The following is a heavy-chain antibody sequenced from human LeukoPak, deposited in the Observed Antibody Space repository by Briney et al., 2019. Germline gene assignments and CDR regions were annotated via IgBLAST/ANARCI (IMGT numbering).Heavy chain of an antibody. D-gene: IGHD3-3*01. CDR1: GFTFSSYA. J-gene: IGHJ4*02. CDR2: ISASGGST. V-gene: IGHV3-23*01. Sequence: GGSLRLSCAASGFTFSSYAMHWVRQAPGKGLEWVSAISASGGSTYYADSVKGRFTISRDNSKNTLYLQMNSLRAEDTAVYYCASFGVVIIIDYWGQGTLVTVSS. CDR3: ASFGVVIIIDY.